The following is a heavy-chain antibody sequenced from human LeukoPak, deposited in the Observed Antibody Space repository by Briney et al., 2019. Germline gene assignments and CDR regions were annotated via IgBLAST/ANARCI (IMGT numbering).Heavy chain of an antibody. J-gene: IGHJ1*01. V-gene: IGHV4-4*09. Sequence: SETLSLICNVSGDSVGSGYWSWIRQSPGKGLEWIGFIQDSGITDYNPSLKSRLLIPVDTSKNLFSLTLRSVTAADTAVYYCAGRGHRYSRNWGQGILVTVSS. CDR1: GDSVGSGY. CDR2: IQDSGIT. D-gene: IGHD2-15*01. CDR3: AGRGHRYSRN.